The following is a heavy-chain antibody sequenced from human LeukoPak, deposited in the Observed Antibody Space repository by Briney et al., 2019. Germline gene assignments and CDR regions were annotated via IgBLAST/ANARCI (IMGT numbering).Heavy chain of an antibody. Sequence: ASVKVSCKASGYAFTSYDINWVRQATGQGLEWMGWMNPNSGNTGYAQKFQGRVTMTRNTSISTAYMELSSLRSEDTAVYYCAKDQEKDHYYGSGSGYWGQGTLVTVSS. V-gene: IGHV1-8*01. CDR3: AKDQEKDHYYGSGSGY. J-gene: IGHJ4*02. D-gene: IGHD3-10*01. CDR2: MNPNSGNT. CDR1: GYAFTSYD.